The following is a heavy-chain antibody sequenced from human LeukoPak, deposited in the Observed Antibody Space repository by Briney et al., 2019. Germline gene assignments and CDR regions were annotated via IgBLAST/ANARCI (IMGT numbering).Heavy chain of an antibody. J-gene: IGHJ5*02. CDR2: INAGNGNT. V-gene: IGHV1-3*01. Sequence: GASVKVSCKASGYTFTSYAMHWVRQAPGQRLEWMGWINAGNGNTKYSQKSQGRVTITRDTSASIAYMELSSLRSEDTAVYYCARGTYYYGSGSYYNRNWFDPWGQGTLVTVSS. CDR1: GYTFTSYA. CDR3: ARGTYYYGSGSYYNRNWFDP. D-gene: IGHD3-10*01.